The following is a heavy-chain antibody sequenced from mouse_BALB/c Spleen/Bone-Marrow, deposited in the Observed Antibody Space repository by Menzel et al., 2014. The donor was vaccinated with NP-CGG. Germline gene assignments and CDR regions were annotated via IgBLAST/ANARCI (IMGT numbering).Heavy chain of an antibody. D-gene: IGHD2-14*01. J-gene: IGHJ2*01. CDR1: GYTFTDYT. CDR3: TRSRYGDY. V-gene: IGHV1-18*01. CDR2: INPNIGGT. Sequence: VQLQQSGPELVKPGASVKISCKTSGYTFTDYTMHWAKQSHGKSLEWIGHINPNIGGTNYNQKCKGKATLTLDKSSRTAYMELRSLTSEDSAVYYCTRSRYGDYWGQGTTLTVSS.